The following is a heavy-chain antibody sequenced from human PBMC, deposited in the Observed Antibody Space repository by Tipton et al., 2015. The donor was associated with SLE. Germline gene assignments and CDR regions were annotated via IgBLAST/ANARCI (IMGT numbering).Heavy chain of an antibody. V-gene: IGHV3-20*04. CDR2: INWDGDSI. CDR3: ARMRDGSWYGTLGH. Sequence: SLRLSCAASGFTFDDYGMSWVRQAPGKGLEWVSGINWDGDSIGYVDSVKGRFTVSRDNAKNSLYLQVNSLRAEDTALYYCARMRDGSWYGTLGHWGQGTLVTVSS. D-gene: IGHD6-13*01. J-gene: IGHJ4*02. CDR1: GFTFDDYG.